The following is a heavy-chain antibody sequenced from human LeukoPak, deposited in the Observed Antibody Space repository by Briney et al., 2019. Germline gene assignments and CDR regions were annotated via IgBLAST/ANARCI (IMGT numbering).Heavy chain of an antibody. CDR2: INHSGST. D-gene: IGHD3-10*01. CDR1: GGSFSGYY. V-gene: IGHV4-34*01. Sequence: SETLSLTCAVYGGSFSGYYWSWIRQPPGKGLEWIGEINHSGSTNYNPSLKSRVTISVDTSKNQFSLELSSVTAADTAVYYCARHGSGHDYWGQGTLVTVSS. J-gene: IGHJ4*02. CDR3: ARHGSGHDY.